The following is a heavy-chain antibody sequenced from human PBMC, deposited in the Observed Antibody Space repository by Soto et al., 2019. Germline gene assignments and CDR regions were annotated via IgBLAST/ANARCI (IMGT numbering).Heavy chain of an antibody. J-gene: IGHJ4*02. CDR1: GFTFSSYA. V-gene: IGHV3-30-3*01. CDR2: ISYDGSNK. D-gene: IGHD5-18*01. Sequence: QVQLVESGGGVVQPGRSLRLSCAASGFTFSSYAMHSVRQAPGKGLEWVAVISYDGSNKYYADSVKGRFTISRDNSKNTLYLQMNSLRAEDTAVYYCARDLVGYSYGYGYWGQGTLVTVSS. CDR3: ARDLVGYSYGYGY.